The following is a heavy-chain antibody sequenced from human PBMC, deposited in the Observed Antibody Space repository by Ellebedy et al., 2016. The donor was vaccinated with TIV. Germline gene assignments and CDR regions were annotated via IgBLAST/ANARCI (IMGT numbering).Heavy chain of an antibody. Sequence: GESLKISCAASGFSFMPHAMHWVRQVPGKGLEWLAFISQEGTNKFYADSVKGRFTISRDNSKNTLFLQINSLKPEDTAVYYCVRDIGAADLMFDYWGQGTLVTVSS. V-gene: IGHV3-30-3*01. CDR3: VRDIGAADLMFDY. D-gene: IGHD6-25*01. CDR2: ISQEGTNK. J-gene: IGHJ4*02. CDR1: GFSFMPHA.